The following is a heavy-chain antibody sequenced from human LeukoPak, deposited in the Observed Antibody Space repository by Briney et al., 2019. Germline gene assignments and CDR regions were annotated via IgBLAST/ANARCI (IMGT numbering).Heavy chain of an antibody. Sequence: GESLKISCKGSGYNFISYWIGWVRQMPGKGLEWMGVIYPGDSETRYSPSFQGQVTISADKSISTAYLQWSSLKASDTAMYYCARANILGATSPFDYWGQGTLVTVSS. CDR3: ARANILGATSPFDY. CDR1: GYNFISYW. D-gene: IGHD1-26*01. J-gene: IGHJ4*02. CDR2: IYPGDSET. V-gene: IGHV5-51*01.